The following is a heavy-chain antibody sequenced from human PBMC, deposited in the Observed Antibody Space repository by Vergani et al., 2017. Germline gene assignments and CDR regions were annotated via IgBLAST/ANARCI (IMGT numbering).Heavy chain of an antibody. CDR2: ISGSGGFT. CDR3: ARDDPWGYYYDSSGSTGDMDV. J-gene: IGHJ6*03. V-gene: IGHV3-66*01. Sequence: EVQLVESGGGLVQPGGSLRLSCAASGFTVSSNYMSWVRQAPGEGLEWVSGISGSGGFTYYADSVKGRFTISRDNAKNSLYLQMNSLRAEDTAVYYCARDDPWGYYYDSSGSTGDMDVWGKGTTVTVSS. D-gene: IGHD3-22*01. CDR1: GFTVSSNY.